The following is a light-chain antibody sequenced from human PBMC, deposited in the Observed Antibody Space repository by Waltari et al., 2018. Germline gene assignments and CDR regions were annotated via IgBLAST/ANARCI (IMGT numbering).Light chain of an antibody. CDR1: SSDIGGHNY. J-gene: IGLJ2*01. Sequence: QSALTQPASVSGSPGQSITISCTGTSSDIGGHNYVSWYQQHPGKAPKLIIYDVSKRPSGGSNRFSASKSGNTASLTISGLQAEVEADYYCIAYTSSSTFGGGTKLTVL. CDR2: DVS. V-gene: IGLV2-14*01. CDR3: IAYTSSST.